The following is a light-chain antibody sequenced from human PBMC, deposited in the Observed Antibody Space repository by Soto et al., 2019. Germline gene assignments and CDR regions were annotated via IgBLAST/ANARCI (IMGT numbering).Light chain of an antibody. J-gene: IGLJ1*01. CDR3: CSYAGSSTPYV. CDR1: SSDVGSYNL. CDR2: EGS. V-gene: IGLV2-23*01. Sequence: QSALPQPASVSGSPGQSITISCTGTSSDVGSYNLVSWYQQHPGKAPKFMIYEGSKRPSGVSNRFSGSKSGNTASLTISGLQAEDEADYYCCSYAGSSTPYVFGTGTKVTVL.